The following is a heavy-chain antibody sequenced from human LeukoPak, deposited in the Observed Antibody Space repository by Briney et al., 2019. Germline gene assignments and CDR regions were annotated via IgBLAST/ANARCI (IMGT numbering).Heavy chain of an antibody. CDR3: ARDLRVSDEGHCSSTSCYYFDY. J-gene: IGHJ4*02. D-gene: IGHD2-2*01. V-gene: IGHV1-18*01. CDR2: ISAYNGNT. Sequence: ASVKVSRKASGYTFTSYGIIWVRQAPGQGLEWMGWISAYNGNTNYAQKLQGRVTMTTDTSTSTAYMELRSLRSDDTAVYYCARDLRVSDEGHCSSTSCYYFDYWGQGTLVTVSS. CDR1: GYTFTSYG.